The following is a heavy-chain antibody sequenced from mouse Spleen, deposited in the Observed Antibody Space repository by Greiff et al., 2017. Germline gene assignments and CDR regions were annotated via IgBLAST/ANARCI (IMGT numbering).Heavy chain of an antibody. V-gene: IGHV1-81*01. CDR1: GYTFTSYG. CDR2: IYPRSGNT. D-gene: IGHD1-1*02. CDR3: ARRYDGSFPYAMDY. J-gene: IGHJ4*01. Sequence: QVQLQQSGAELARPGASVKLSCKASGYTFTSYGISWVKQRTGQGLEWIGEIYPRSGNTYYNEKFKGKATLTADKSSSTAYMELRSLTSEDSAVYFCARRYDGSFPYAMDYWGQGTSVTVSS.